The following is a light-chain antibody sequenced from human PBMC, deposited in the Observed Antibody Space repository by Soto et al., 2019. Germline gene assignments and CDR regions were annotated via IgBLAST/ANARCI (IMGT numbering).Light chain of an antibody. J-gene: IGKJ1*01. CDR1: QSVSSSY. Sequence: EIVLTQSPGTLSLSPGERATLSCRASQSVSSSYLAWYQQKPGQAPRLLIYGASSRATGIPDRFSGSGSGTDCPLTISRLEPEDFAVYYFQQDGSSPCTFGQRTQVEIK. V-gene: IGKV3-20*01. CDR2: GAS. CDR3: QQDGSSPCT.